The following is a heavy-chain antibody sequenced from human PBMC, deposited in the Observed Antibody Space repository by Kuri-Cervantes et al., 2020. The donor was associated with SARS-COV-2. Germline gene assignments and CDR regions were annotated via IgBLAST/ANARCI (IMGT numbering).Heavy chain of an antibody. CDR3: ARDLLLYYDSSGYHNWFDP. D-gene: IGHD3-22*01. V-gene: IGHV4-59*11. CDR2: IYYSGST. Sequence: GSLRLSCSVSGGSISSHYWSWIRQPPGKGLEWIGYIYYSGSTNYNPSLKSRVTISLNTSKNQFSLKLSSVTAADTAVYYCARDLLLYYDSSGYHNWFDPWGQGTLVTVSS. CDR1: GGSISSHY. J-gene: IGHJ5*02.